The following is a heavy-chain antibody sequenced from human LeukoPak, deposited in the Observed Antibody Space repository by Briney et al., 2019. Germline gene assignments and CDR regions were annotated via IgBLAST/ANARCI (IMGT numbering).Heavy chain of an antibody. CDR3: ARETDLGGYDLFDY. Sequence: SVKVSCKASGGTFSSYAISWVRQAPGQGLEWMGRIIPIFGIANYAQKFQGRVTITADRSTSTAYMELSSLRSEDTAVYYCARETDLGGYDLFDYWGQGTLVTVSS. V-gene: IGHV1-69*04. D-gene: IGHD5-12*01. CDR1: GGTFSSYA. CDR2: IIPIFGIA. J-gene: IGHJ4*02.